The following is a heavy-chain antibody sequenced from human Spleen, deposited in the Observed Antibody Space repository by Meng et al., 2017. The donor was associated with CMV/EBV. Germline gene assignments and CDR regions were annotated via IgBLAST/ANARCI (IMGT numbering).Heavy chain of an antibody. CDR2: SNAGNGNT. CDR1: GYTFTSYA. J-gene: IGHJ6*02. V-gene: IGHV1-3*02. D-gene: IGHD3-10*01. CDR3: AVGGVRGVITNYYYGMDV. Sequence: ASVKVSCKASGYTFTSYAMHWVRQAPGQRLEWMGWSNAGNGNTKYSQEFQGRVTITRDTSASTAYMELSSLRSEDTAVYYCAVGGVRGVITNYYYGMDVWGQGTTVTVSS.